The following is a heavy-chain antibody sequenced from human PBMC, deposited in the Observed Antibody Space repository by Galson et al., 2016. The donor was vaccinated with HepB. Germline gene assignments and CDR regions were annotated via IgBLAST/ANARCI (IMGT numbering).Heavy chain of an antibody. D-gene: IGHD1-26*01. CDR3: AGDQVGANYVIDL. CDR1: GFTSSDFA. V-gene: IGHV3-30-3*01. J-gene: IGHJ3*01. Sequence: SLRLSCAASGFTSSDFAIHWVRQAPGKGLEWVAVISYDGVKKYYADSVKGRFTISRDNFKNMVQLEMNSLRPEDTAVYYCAGDQVGANYVIDLWGQGTLVTVAS. CDR2: ISYDGVKK.